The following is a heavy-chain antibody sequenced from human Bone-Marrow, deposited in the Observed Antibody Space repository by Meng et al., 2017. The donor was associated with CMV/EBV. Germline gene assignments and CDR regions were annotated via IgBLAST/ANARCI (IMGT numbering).Heavy chain of an antibody. V-gene: IGHV1-69*02. CDR2: IIPAVAIA. CDR1: GGTFSRYT. CDR3: ATPGVNFHYYGMDV. J-gene: IGHJ6*02. Sequence: SVKVSCKASGGTFSRYTISWVRQAPGQGLEWMGRIIPAVAIANYAQKFQGRVTITADKSTNTAYMELSSLRSEDTAVYYCATPGVNFHYYGMDVWGQGTTVTVSS. D-gene: IGHD1-1*01.